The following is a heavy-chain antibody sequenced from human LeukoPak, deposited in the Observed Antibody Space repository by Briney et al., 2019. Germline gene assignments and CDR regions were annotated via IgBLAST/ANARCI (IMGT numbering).Heavy chain of an antibody. D-gene: IGHD3-10*01. Sequence: SETLSLTCAVYGGSFSGYYWSWIRPPPGKGLEWIGEINHSGSTNYNPSLKSRVTISIDTSKNQFSLKLSSVTAADTAVYYCARGLWFGDENPPYFDYWGQGTLVTVSS. V-gene: IGHV4-34*01. CDR3: ARGLWFGDENPPYFDY. CDR1: GGSFSGYY. CDR2: INHSGST. J-gene: IGHJ4*02.